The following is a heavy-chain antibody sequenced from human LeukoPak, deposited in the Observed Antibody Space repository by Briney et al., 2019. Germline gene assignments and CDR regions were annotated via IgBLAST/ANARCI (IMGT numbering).Heavy chain of an antibody. CDR3: AKARGSSTSLFFDY. V-gene: IGHV3-23*01. J-gene: IGHJ4*02. CDR2: ISGSGGNT. Sequence: PGGSLRLSCAASGFTLSTYAMSWVRQAPGKGLEWVSIISGSGGNTYYADFVKGRFTISRDNSKNTLYLQMNSLRAEDTAVYYCAKARGSSTSLFFDYWGQGTLVTVSS. CDR1: GFTLSTYA. D-gene: IGHD2-2*01.